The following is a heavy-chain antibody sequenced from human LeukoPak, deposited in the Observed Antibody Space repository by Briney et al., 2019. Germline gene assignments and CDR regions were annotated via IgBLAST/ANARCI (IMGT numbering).Heavy chain of an antibody. CDR2: INPNSGAT. CDR3: ARSRMTTLPGFDY. J-gene: IGHJ4*02. D-gene: IGHD1-1*01. V-gene: IGHV1-2*02. CDR1: GYPFIDYY. Sequence: ASVKVSCKPSGYPFIDYYVHWVRQAPGQGLEWMGWINPNSGATNSAQNPQGRVTLTRDKSMTTAYLDLSGLTYDDTAVYYCARSRMTTLPGFDYWGQGTLVTVSS.